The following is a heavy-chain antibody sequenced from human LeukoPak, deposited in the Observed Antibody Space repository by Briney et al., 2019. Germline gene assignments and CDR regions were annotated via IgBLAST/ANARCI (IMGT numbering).Heavy chain of an antibody. CDR1: GGSFSGYY. J-gene: IGHJ4*02. D-gene: IGHD5-24*01. CDR2: INHSGST. Sequence: SETLSLTCAVYGGSFSGYYWSWIRQPPGKGLEWIGEINHSGSTNYNPSLKSRVTISVDTSKNQFSLKLSSVTAADTAVYYCARASLATILFDYWGQGTLVTVSS. CDR3: ARASLATILFDY. V-gene: IGHV4-34*01.